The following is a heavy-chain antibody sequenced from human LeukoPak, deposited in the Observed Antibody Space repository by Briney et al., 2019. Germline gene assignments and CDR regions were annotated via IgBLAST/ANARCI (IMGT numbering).Heavy chain of an antibody. CDR2: IYDSGST. CDR1: GGSISSYY. V-gene: IGHV4-59*01. D-gene: IGHD3-22*01. CDR3: ARQSISGSSLSYFDY. J-gene: IGHJ4*02. Sequence: PSETLSLTCTVSGGSISSYYWSWIRQPPGKGLEWIGNIYDSGSTNYNPSLKSRVTISVDTSKNQCSLKLSSETAADTAVYYCARQSISGSSLSYFDYWGQGTLVNVSS.